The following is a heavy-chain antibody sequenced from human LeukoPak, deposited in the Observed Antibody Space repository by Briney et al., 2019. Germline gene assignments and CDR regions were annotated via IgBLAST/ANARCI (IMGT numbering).Heavy chain of an antibody. Sequence: GGSLRLSCAASGFTFSSYAMSWVRQAPGKGMEWVSAISGSGGSTYYADSVKGRFTISRDNAKNTLYLQMNSLRAEDTAVYYCARVARAEDYFDYWGQGTLVTVSS. CDR2: ISGSGGST. J-gene: IGHJ4*02. CDR1: GFTFSSYA. CDR3: ARVARAEDYFDY. V-gene: IGHV3-23*01.